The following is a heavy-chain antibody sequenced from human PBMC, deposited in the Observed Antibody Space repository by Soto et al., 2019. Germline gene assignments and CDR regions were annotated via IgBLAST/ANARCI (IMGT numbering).Heavy chain of an antibody. D-gene: IGHD5-18*01. CDR3: ARRGGIDTAMVKFDY. J-gene: IGHJ4*02. CDR1: GGSFSGYY. Sequence: SETLSLTCAVYGGSFSGYYWSWIRQPPGKGLEWIGEINHSGSTNYNPSIKSRVTISVDTSKNQFSLKLSSVTAADTAFFYFARRGGIDTAMVKFDYWGQGTLVTVSS. V-gene: IGHV4-34*01. CDR2: INHSGST.